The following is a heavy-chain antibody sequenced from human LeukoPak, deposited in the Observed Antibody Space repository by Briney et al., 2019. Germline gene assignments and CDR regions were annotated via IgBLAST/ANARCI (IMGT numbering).Heavy chain of an antibody. D-gene: IGHD1-1*01. CDR3: ANNFVPSRS. CDR1: GFTFSSYA. Sequence: GGSLRLSCAASGFTFSSYAMSWVRQAPGKGLEWVSTISGSGSGTYYADSVKGRFTISSDNSKNTLYLQMNSLRAEDTAVYYCANNFVPSRSWGQGTLVTVSS. V-gene: IGHV3-23*01. J-gene: IGHJ5*02. CDR2: ISGSGSGT.